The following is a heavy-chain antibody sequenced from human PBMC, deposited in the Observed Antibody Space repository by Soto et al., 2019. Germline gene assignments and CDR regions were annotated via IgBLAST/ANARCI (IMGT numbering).Heavy chain of an antibody. J-gene: IGHJ4*02. Sequence: GSLRLSCAASGFTVSSNYMSWVRQAPGKGLEWVSIIYSGGGTYYADSVKGRFTISRDNSKNTLYLQMNSLRAEDTAVYYCARPTGGYADYGYWGQGTLVTVSS. CDR2: IYSGGGT. CDR1: GFTVSSNY. CDR3: ARPTGGYADYGY. D-gene: IGHD4-17*01. V-gene: IGHV3-66*04.